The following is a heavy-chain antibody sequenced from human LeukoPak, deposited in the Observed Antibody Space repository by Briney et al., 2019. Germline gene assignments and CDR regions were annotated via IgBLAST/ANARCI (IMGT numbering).Heavy chain of an antibody. CDR1: GFTFSSYW. D-gene: IGHD1-20*01. V-gene: IGHV3-7*01. Sequence: GGSLRLSCAASGFTFSSYWMSWVRQAPGKGLEWVANIKQDGSEKYYVDSVKGRFTISRDNAKNSLYLQMNSLRAEDTAVYYCARVVLYNWNQPYYFDYWGQGTLVTVSS. CDR2: IKQDGSEK. CDR3: ARVVLYNWNQPYYFDY. J-gene: IGHJ4*02.